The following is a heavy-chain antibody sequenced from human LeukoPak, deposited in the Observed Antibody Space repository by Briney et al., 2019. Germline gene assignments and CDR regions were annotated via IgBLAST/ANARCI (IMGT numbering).Heavy chain of an antibody. CDR3: AKDIATGNRLYYFDY. CDR1: GFTFDDYA. Sequence: GGSLRLSCAASGFTFDDYAMHWVRQAPGKGLEWVSGISWNSGSIGYADSVKGRFTISRDNAKNSLYLQMNSLRAEVTALYYCAKDIATGNRLYYFDYWGQGTLVTVSS. D-gene: IGHD1-14*01. J-gene: IGHJ4*02. V-gene: IGHV3-9*01. CDR2: ISWNSGSI.